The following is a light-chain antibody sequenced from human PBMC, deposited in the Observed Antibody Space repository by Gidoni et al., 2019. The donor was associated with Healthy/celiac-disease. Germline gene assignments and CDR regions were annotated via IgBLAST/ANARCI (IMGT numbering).Light chain of an antibody. CDR3: RQALQTLGFN. CDR1: QTLLHSNGYNY. CDR2: LGS. V-gene: IGKV2-28*01. Sequence: DIVMTQSPLSLPVTPGEPASISCRSSQTLLHSNGYNYLDWYLQKPGQSPQLLIYLGSNRASGVHDRFSGSGSGTDFTLKISRVEAEDVGVYYCRQALQTLGFNFGPGTKVDIK. J-gene: IGKJ3*01.